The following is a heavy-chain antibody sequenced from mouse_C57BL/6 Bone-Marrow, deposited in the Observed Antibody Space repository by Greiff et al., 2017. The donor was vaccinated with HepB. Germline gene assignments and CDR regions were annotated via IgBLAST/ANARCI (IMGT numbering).Heavy chain of an antibody. CDR1: GYSITSDY. Sequence: EVKLVESGPGLAKPSQTLSLTCSVTGYSITSDYWNWIRKFPGNKLEYLGYLSYSGSTYYNPSLKSRISITRDQSKNPYYLHVNSVTTEDTATYYCARSGLRLLDYWGQGTTLTVSS. J-gene: IGHJ2*01. V-gene: IGHV3-8*01. D-gene: IGHD3-2*02. CDR2: LSYSGST. CDR3: ARSGLRLLDY.